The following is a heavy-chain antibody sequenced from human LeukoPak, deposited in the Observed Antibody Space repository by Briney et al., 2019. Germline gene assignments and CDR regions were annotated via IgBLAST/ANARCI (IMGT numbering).Heavy chain of an antibody. CDR2: INSDGSST. CDR3: ARGRYYGMDV. Sequence: GSLRLSCAASGNYWMHWVRQAPGKGLVWVSGINSDGSSTTYADSVKGRFTISRDNAKNTLYLQMNNLRAEDTAVYYCARGRYYGMDVWGQGTTVTVSS. J-gene: IGHJ6*02. CDR1: GNYW. V-gene: IGHV3-74*03.